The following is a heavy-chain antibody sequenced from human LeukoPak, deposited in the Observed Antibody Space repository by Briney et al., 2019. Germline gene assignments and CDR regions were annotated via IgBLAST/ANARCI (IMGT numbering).Heavy chain of an antibody. CDR2: ISSNGGST. V-gene: IGHV3-64*01. CDR3: ARAGEVPESFADY. D-gene: IGHD3-10*01. CDR1: GFTFSSYA. Sequence: PGGSLRLSCAASGFTFSSYAMHWVRQAPGKGLECVPAISSNGGSTYYANSVKGRFTISRDNSKNTLYLQMGSLRAEDMAVYYCARAGEVPESFADYWGQGTLVTVSS. J-gene: IGHJ4*02.